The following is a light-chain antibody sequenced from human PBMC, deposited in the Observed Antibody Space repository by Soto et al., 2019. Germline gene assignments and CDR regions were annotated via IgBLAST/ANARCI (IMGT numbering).Light chain of an antibody. CDR3: QQDNNWPPWT. J-gene: IGKJ1*01. Sequence: EIVMTQSPATLSVSPGERATLSCRASQSVSSNLAWYQQKPGQAPRLLIYGASTRATGIPARFSGSGSGTGCTLIISSLQSEDFALYYCQQDNNWPPWTFGQGTKLEIK. CDR1: QSVSSN. CDR2: GAS. V-gene: IGKV3-15*01.